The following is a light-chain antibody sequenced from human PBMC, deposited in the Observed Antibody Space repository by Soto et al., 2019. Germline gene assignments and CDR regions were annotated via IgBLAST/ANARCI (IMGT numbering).Light chain of an antibody. J-gene: IGKJ2*01. CDR3: QQYPGYT. Sequence: EIVLTQSPGTLSLSPGERATLSCRASQSVSSSYLAWYQQKPGQSPRLLIYGASGRATGIPVRFSGSGSGTDFTLTISRLEAEDFAVYCCQQYPGYTFVQGTRQEIK. V-gene: IGKV3-20*01. CDR2: GAS. CDR1: QSVSSSY.